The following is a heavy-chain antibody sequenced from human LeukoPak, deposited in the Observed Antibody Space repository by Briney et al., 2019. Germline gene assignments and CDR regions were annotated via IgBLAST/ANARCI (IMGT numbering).Heavy chain of an antibody. D-gene: IGHD5-24*01. Sequence: SETLSLTCAVYGGSFSRYYWSWIRQSPGKRLEWIAEIDHRGDTNYNPSVKSRVTISVDTSKNQFSLKMRSLSAADTALYYCARGATISETGYFDFWGQGTLVTVSS. J-gene: IGHJ4*03. CDR2: IDHRGDT. V-gene: IGHV4-34*01. CDR1: GGSFSRYY. CDR3: ARGATISETGYFDF.